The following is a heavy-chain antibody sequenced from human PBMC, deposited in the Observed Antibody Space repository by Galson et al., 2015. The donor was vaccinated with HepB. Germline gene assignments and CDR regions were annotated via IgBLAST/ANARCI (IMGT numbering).Heavy chain of an antibody. CDR3: ARAGPIVVVYWSFDL. J-gene: IGHJ2*01. CDR1: GFTFSSHG. CDR2: ISYDGSKQ. D-gene: IGHD2-15*01. Sequence: SLRLSCAASGFTFSSHGMHWVRQAPGKGLEWVAVISYDGSKQYYADSVKGRFTISRDNSKNTLDLQMNSLRPDDTAVYYCARAGPIVVVYWSFDLWGRGTLVSVSS. V-gene: IGHV3-30*03.